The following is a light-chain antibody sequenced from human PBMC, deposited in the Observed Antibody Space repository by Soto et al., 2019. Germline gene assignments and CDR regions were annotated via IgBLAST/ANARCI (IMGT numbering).Light chain of an antibody. J-gene: IGLJ2*01. CDR3: GTWDSSLSAVV. CDR2: DNN. Sequence: QSVLTQPPSVSAAPGQKVTISCSGSSSNIGNNYVSWYQQLPRTAPKVLIYDNNERPSGIPDRFSGSQYGTSATLGITGLQTGDEADYYCGTWDSSLSAVVFGGGTKLTVL. V-gene: IGLV1-51*01. CDR1: SSNIGNNY.